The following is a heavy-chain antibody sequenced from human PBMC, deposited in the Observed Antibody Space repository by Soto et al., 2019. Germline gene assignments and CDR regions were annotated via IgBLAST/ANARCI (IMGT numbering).Heavy chain of an antibody. CDR1: GGSITSGDYY. CDR2: IYYSGNT. CDR3: ARQQADFMSGKYFFDY. Sequence: QVHLQESGPGLVKPSQTLSLNCTVSGGSITSGDYYWSWLRQPPGRGLEWIGYIYYSGNTYYHPTLQSRVTISVDTSRTQFSLKVTSLTAADTPVYYCARQQADFMSGKYFFDYWGQGTLVTVSS. J-gene: IGHJ4*02. D-gene: IGHD3-3*01. V-gene: IGHV4-30-4*01.